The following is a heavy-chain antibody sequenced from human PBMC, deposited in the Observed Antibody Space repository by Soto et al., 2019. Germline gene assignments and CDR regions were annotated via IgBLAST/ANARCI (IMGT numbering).Heavy chain of an antibody. CDR2: IYFDGSNK. Sequence: QVQLVESGGGVVQPGRSLRLSCAASGFSFSTYGMHWVRQAPGKGLEWLALIYFDGSNKYYADSVKGRFTISRDNSKNXXXLQMSSXRAEDTAXYXCARVGGTVTSDYWGQGTLVTVSS. V-gene: IGHV3-33*01. CDR1: GFSFSTYG. CDR3: ARVGGTVTSDY. J-gene: IGHJ4*02. D-gene: IGHD4-17*01.